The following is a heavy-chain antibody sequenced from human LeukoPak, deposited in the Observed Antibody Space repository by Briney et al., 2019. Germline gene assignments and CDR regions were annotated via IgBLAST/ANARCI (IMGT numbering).Heavy chain of an antibody. D-gene: IGHD3-16*01. Sequence: GGSLRLSCAVSGFTFSSHAMSWVRQAPGKGLVWVSVIYTGGTTYYADSVKGRFTISRGNSKNTLYLQMNSLRAEDTAVYYCARDVAAPGGVYFDYWGQGTLVTVSS. CDR1: GFTFSSHA. CDR3: ARDVAAPGGVYFDY. CDR2: IYTGGTT. J-gene: IGHJ4*02. V-gene: IGHV3-66*01.